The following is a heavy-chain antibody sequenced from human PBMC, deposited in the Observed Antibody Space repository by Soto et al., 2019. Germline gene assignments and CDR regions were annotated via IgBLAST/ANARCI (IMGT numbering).Heavy chain of an antibody. D-gene: IGHD6-13*01. J-gene: IGHJ6*02. CDR3: ARDLWGDYAAAGIPYGMDV. CDR2: ISAYNGNT. Sequence: QVQLVQSGAEVKKPGASVKVSCKASGYTFTSYGISWVRQAPGQGLEWMGWISAYNGNTNYAQKRQGRVTMTTDTSTSTAYMELRSLRSDDTAVYYCARDLWGDYAAAGIPYGMDVWGQGTTVTVSS. V-gene: IGHV1-18*01. CDR1: GYTFTSYG.